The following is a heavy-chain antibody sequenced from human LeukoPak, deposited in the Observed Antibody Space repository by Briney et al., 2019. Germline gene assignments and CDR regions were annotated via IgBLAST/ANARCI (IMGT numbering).Heavy chain of an antibody. CDR3: AREGGYCSGGSCYWVDY. D-gene: IGHD2-15*01. Sequence: GGSLRLSCTASGFSFGHYAMSWFRQAPGKGLEWAGFIRSEAYGGTTEYAASVKGRFTISRDDSKSIAYLQMNRLKTEDTAMYYCAREGGYCSGGSCYWVDYWGQGTLVTVSS. J-gene: IGHJ4*02. V-gene: IGHV3-49*03. CDR1: GFSFGHYA. CDR2: IRSEAYGGTT.